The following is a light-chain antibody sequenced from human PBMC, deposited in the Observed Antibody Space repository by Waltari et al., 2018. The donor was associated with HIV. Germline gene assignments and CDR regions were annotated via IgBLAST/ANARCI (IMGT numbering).Light chain of an antibody. CDR1: SNDVGGYDS. CDR3: CSYAGSNTFV. Sequence: QSALTQPRSVSGSPGQSVAISCTGTSNDVGGYDSVPWYQQHPGKAPKLMIFDVNKRPSGVPDRFSGSKSGNTASLTISGLQAEDEADYSCCSYAGSNTFVFGGGTKLTVL. J-gene: IGLJ2*01. V-gene: IGLV2-11*01. CDR2: DVN.